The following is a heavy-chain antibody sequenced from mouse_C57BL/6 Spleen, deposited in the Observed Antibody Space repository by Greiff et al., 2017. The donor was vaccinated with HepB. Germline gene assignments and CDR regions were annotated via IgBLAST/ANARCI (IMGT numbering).Heavy chain of an antibody. D-gene: IGHD2-5*01. J-gene: IGHJ3*01. CDR2: INPSSGYT. Sequence: VQLQQSGAELARPGASVKMSCKASGYTFTSYTMHWVKQRPGQGLEWIGYINPSSGYTKYNQKFKDKATLTADKSSSTAYMQLSSLTSEDSAVYYCARSNYGWFAYWGQGTQVTVSA. CDR1: GYTFTSYT. V-gene: IGHV1-4*01. CDR3: ARSNYGWFAY.